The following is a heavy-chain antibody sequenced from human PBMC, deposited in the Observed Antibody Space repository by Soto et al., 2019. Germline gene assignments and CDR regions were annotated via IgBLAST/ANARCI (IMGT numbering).Heavy chain of an antibody. Sequence: PSETLSLTCSVSGDSINSGSYYWSWIRQHPGKGLEWIGYIHSTGSTYYNPSLKSRVTISEDTSKNQFSLKLSSVTAADTAVYYCAGEDRNYHDISGYYLWGQGTLVTVSS. CDR3: AGEDRNYHDISGYYL. J-gene: IGHJ5*02. D-gene: IGHD3-22*01. CDR1: GDSINSGSYY. V-gene: IGHV4-31*03. CDR2: IHSTGST.